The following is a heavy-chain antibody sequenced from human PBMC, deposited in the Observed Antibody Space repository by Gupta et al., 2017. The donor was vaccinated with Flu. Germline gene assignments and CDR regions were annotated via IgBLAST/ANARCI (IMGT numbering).Heavy chain of an antibody. D-gene: IGHD3-3*01. CDR1: GFTFSSYA. CDR2: IGGSGGNT. V-gene: IGHV3-23*01. CDR3: AKDDWSTSGLWSGYYC. Sequence: EVQLLESGGGLVQPGGSLRLSCAASGFTFSSYAMSWVRQAPGKGLEWVSAIGGSGGNTYYADSVKGRFTISRDNSKNTLFLQMNSLRAEDTAVYYCAKDDWSTSGLWSGYYCWGQGTLVTVSS. J-gene: IGHJ4*02.